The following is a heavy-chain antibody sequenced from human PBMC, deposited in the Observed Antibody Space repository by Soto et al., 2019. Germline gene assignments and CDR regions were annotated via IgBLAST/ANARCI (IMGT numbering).Heavy chain of an antibody. V-gene: IGHV4-30-4*01. D-gene: IGHD1-1*01. Sequence: SETLSLTCTVSGGSISSGDYYWSWIRQPPGKGLEWIGYIYYSGSTYYNPSLKSRVTISVDTSKNQFSLKLSSVTAADTAVYYCARVSTGTTGNDYWGQGTLVTVSS. CDR2: IYYSGST. CDR1: GGSISSGDYY. CDR3: ARVSTGTTGNDY. J-gene: IGHJ4*02.